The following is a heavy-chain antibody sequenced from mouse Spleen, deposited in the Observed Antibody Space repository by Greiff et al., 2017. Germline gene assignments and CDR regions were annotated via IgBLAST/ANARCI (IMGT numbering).Heavy chain of an antibody. Sequence: EVHLVESGGGLVKPGGSLKLSCAASGFTFSSYAMSWVRQPPEKRLEWVATISDGGSYTYYPDNVKGRFTISRDNAKNNLYLQMSHLKSEDTAMYYCARDTTDYYAMDYWGQGASVTGSS. CDR1: GFTFSSYA. D-gene: IGHD1-1*01. CDR2: ISDGGSYT. V-gene: IGHV5-4*01. CDR3: ARDTTDYYAMDY. J-gene: IGHJ4*01.